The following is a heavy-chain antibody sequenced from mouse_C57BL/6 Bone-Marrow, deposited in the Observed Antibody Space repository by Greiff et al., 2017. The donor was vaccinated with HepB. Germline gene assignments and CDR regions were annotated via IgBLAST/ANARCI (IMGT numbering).Heavy chain of an antibody. J-gene: IGHJ2*01. Sequence: EVQLQESGAELVRPGASVKLSCTASGFNIKDDYMHWVKQRPEQGLEWIGWIDPENGDTEYASKFQGKATITADTSSNTAYLQLSSQTSEDTAVCCCTRGDYDYDDWGQGTTLTVSS. CDR2: IDPENGDT. V-gene: IGHV14-4*01. CDR1: GFNIKDDY. CDR3: TRGDYDYDD. D-gene: IGHD2-4*01.